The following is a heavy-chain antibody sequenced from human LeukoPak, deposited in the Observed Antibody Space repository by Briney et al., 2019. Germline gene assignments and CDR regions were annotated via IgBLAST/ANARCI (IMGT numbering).Heavy chain of an antibody. Sequence: GASVKVSCKTSGYTFTGYYMHWVRQAPGQGLEWMGGIIPIFGTANYAQKFQGRVTITADESTSTAYMELSSLRSEDTAVYYCARASALYSSFFNWFDPWGQGTLVTVSS. V-gene: IGHV1-69*13. D-gene: IGHD6-6*01. CDR1: GYTFTGYY. J-gene: IGHJ5*02. CDR3: ARASALYSSFFNWFDP. CDR2: IIPIFGTA.